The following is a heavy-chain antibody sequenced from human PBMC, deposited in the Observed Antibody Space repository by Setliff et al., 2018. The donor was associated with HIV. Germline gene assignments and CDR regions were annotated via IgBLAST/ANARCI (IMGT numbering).Heavy chain of an antibody. Sequence: SETLSLTCAVYGGSFSGYYWSWIRQPPGKGLEWIGEINHSGSTNYNPSLKSRVTISVDTSKNQFSLSLTSVTGADTAVYYCARGGASSKYLDPWGQGTLVTVSS. CDR3: ARGGASSKYLDP. V-gene: IGHV4-34*01. CDR2: INHSGST. D-gene: IGHD2-15*01. CDR1: GGSFSGYY. J-gene: IGHJ5*02.